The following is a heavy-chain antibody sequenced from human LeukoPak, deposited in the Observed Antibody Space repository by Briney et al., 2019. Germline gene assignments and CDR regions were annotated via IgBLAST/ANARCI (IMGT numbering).Heavy chain of an antibody. CDR3: ASGEADSSGYPHKSLDY. CDR1: GGSFSGYY. Sequence: SETLSLTCAVYGGSFSGYYWSWIRQPPGKGLEWIGEINHSGSTNYNPSLKSRVTISVDTSKNQFSLKLSSVTAADTAVYYCASGEADSSGYPHKSLDYWGQGTLVTVSS. CDR2: INHSGST. D-gene: IGHD3-22*01. V-gene: IGHV4-34*01. J-gene: IGHJ4*02.